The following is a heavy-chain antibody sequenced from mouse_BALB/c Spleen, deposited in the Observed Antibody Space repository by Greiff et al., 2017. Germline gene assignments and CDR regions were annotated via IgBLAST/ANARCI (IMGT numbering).Heavy chain of an antibody. J-gene: IGHJ2*01. CDR3: ARKGAYFDY. Sequence: VQRVESGAELVRPGSSVKISCKASGYAFSSYWMNWVKQRPGQGLEWIGQIYPGDGDTNYNGKFKGKATLTADKSSSTAYMQLSSLTSEDSAVYFCARKGAYFDYWGQGTTLTVSS. CDR2: IYPGDGDT. CDR1: GYAFSSYW. V-gene: IGHV1-80*01.